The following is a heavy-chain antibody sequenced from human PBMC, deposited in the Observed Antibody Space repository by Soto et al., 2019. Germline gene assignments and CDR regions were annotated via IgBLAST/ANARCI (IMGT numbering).Heavy chain of an antibody. CDR3: ARDSEGDTANNWFDP. J-gene: IGHJ5*02. D-gene: IGHD5-18*01. CDR2: ISAYNGNT. V-gene: IGHV1-18*01. Sequence: QVQLVQSGAEVKKPGASVKVSCKASGYTFTSYGISWVRQAPGQGLEWMGWISAYNGNTNYAQKLQVRVTMTTDTSTSTAYMELRSLRSDDTAVYYCARDSEGDTANNWFDPWGQGTLVTVSS. CDR1: GYTFTSYG.